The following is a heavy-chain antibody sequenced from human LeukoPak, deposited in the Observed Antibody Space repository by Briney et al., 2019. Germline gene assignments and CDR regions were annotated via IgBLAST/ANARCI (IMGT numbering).Heavy chain of an antibody. CDR2: IYHSGST. CDR3: ARGSDPNSYYHYMDV. V-gene: IGHV4-38-2*01. Sequence: PSETLSLTCAVSGYSISSGYYWGWIRQPPGKGLEWIGSIYHSGSTYYNPSLKSRVTISVDTSKNQFSLKLSSVTAADTAVYYCARGSDPNSYYHYMDVWGKGTTVTVSS. J-gene: IGHJ6*03. D-gene: IGHD1-1*01. CDR1: GYSISSGYY.